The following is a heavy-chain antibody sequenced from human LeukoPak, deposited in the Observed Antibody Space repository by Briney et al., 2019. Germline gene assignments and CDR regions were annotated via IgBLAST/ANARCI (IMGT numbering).Heavy chain of an antibody. CDR3: AKSTLGYCSSTSCQMGYFDL. Sequence: GGSLRLSFAASGLIGSDDYMSWVRQAPGKGLEWVSVIYKDSTTYYADSVKGRFTISRDNSKNTLYLQMNSLRAEDTAVYYCAKSTLGYCSSTSCQMGYFDLWGRGTLVTVSS. J-gene: IGHJ2*01. V-gene: IGHV3-53*01. CDR2: IYKDSTT. D-gene: IGHD2-2*01. CDR1: GLIGSDDY.